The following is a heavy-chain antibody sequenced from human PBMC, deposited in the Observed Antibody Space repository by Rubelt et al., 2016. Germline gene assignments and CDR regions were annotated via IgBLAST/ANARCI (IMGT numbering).Heavy chain of an antibody. CDR1: GGSFSGYY. J-gene: IGHJ4*02. CDR3: ASIRGPRVGCYKTYYFDY. D-gene: IGHD3-10*01. CDR2: INNSGST. V-gene: IGHV4-34*01. Sequence: QVQLQQWGAGLLKPSETLSLTCAVYGGSFSGYYWSWIRQPPGKGLAWIGEINNSGSTKYNPSLKSRVTISVYRSKIQFSRKLSSGTAAETAVYYCASIRGPRVGCYKTYYFDYWGQGTLVTVSS.